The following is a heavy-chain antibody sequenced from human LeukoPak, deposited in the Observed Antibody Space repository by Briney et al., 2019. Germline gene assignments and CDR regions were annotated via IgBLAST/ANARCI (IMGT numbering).Heavy chain of an antibody. CDR1: GGSISSYY. CDR2: IYYSGST. Sequence: PSETLSLTCTVSGGSISSYYWSWIRQPPGKGLEWIGYIYYSGSTNYNPSLKSRVTISVDTSKNQFSLKLSSVTAADTAVYYCARHRRAGIAAAGDAFDIWGQGTMVTVSS. CDR3: ARHRRAGIAAAGDAFDI. J-gene: IGHJ3*02. V-gene: IGHV4-59*08. D-gene: IGHD6-13*01.